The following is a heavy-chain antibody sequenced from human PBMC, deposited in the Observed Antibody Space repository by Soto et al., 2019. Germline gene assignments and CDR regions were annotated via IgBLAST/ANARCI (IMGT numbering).Heavy chain of an antibody. CDR2: ISSSGSTI. J-gene: IGHJ6*02. CDR3: AREAPAHYDFWSGYYFRSPYYGMDV. Sequence: GGSLRLSCAASGFTFSSYEMNWVRQAPGKGLEWVSYISSSGSTIYYADSVKGRFTISRDNAKNSLYLQMNSLRAEDTAVYYCAREAPAHYDFWSGYYFRSPYYGMDVWGQGTTVTVSS. V-gene: IGHV3-48*03. D-gene: IGHD3-3*01. CDR1: GFTFSSYE.